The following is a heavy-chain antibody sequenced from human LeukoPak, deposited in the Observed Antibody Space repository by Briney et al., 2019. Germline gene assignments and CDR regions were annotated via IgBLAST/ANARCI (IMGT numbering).Heavy chain of an antibody. Sequence: SQTLSLTCTVSGGSISSGGYYWSWIRQHPGKGLEWIGYIYYSGSTYYNPSLKSRVTISVDTSKNQFSLKLSSVTAADTVVYYCARYYDSSGYYRYFDYWGQGTLVTVSS. CDR1: GGSISSGGYY. D-gene: IGHD3-22*01. CDR2: IYYSGST. V-gene: IGHV4-31*03. CDR3: ARYYDSSGYYRYFDY. J-gene: IGHJ4*02.